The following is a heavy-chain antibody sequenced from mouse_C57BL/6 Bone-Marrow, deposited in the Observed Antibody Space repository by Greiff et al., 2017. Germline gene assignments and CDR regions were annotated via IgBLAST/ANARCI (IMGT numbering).Heavy chain of an antibody. CDR3: ARLQDYYGSSYDAMDY. V-gene: IGHV1-80*01. CDR2: IYPGDGDT. CDR1: GYAFSSYW. J-gene: IGHJ4*01. D-gene: IGHD1-1*01. Sequence: QVQLQQSGAELVKPGASVKISCKASGYAFSSYWMNWVKQRPGKGLEWIGQIYPGDGDTNYNGKFKGKATLTADKSSSTAYMQLSSLTSEDSAVYFCARLQDYYGSSYDAMDYWGQGTSVTVSS.